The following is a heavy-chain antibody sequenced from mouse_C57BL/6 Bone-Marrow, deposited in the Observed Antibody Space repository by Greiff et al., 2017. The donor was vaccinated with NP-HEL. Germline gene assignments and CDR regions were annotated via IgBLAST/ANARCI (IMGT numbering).Heavy chain of an antibody. CDR2: ISNGGGST. V-gene: IGHV5-12*01. J-gene: IGHJ4*01. CDR1: GFTFSDYY. CDR3: ARQRDGYSYAMDY. Sequence: EVKLMESGGGLVQPGGSLKLSCAASGFTFSDYYMNWVRQTPEKRLEGVAYISNGGGSTYYPDTVKGRFTSARDNAKNTLYLEMSRLKSEDTAMYYCARQRDGYSYAMDYWGQGTSVTVSS. D-gene: IGHD2-3*01.